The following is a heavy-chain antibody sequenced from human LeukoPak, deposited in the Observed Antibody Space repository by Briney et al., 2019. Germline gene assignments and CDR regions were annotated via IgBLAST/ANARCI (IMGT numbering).Heavy chain of an antibody. V-gene: IGHV5-51*01. J-gene: IGHJ4*02. Sequence: GESLKISCKGSGYSFTSYWIGWVRQMPGKGLEWMGIIYPGDSDTRYSPSFQGQVTISADKSISTAYLQWSSLKASDTAMYYCARSGSGWYGGADPFDYWGQGTLVTVSS. D-gene: IGHD6-19*01. CDR2: IYPGDSDT. CDR1: GYSFTSYW. CDR3: ARSGSGWYGGADPFDY.